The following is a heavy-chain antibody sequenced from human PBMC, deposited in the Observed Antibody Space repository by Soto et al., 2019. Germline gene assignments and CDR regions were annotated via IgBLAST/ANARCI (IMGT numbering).Heavy chain of an antibody. Sequence: QVPLVQSGAEVKKPGSSVKVSCKASGGTFSSYAISWVRQAPGQGLEWMGGIIPIFGTAKYAQKFQGRVTITADESTSTANMELSSLRSEDTAVYYCARDAVPGYGDYHLDYWGQGTLVTVSS. CDR1: GGTFSSYA. J-gene: IGHJ4*02. V-gene: IGHV1-69*12. CDR3: ARDAVPGYGDYHLDY. D-gene: IGHD4-17*01. CDR2: IIPIFGTA.